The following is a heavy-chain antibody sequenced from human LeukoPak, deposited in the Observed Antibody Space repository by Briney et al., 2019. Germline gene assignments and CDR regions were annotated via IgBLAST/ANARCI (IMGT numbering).Heavy chain of an antibody. CDR3: ARVDMAAPHFDY. D-gene: IGHD6-6*01. CDR1: GSLFTSYW. V-gene: IGHV5-51*01. J-gene: IGHJ4*02. CDR2: IYPGDYDT. Sequence: GGSLEISFQGSGSLFTSYWSGGLRRLPGKGREWMGIIYPGDYDTRYSPSFQGQVTISADKSISTAYLQWSSLKASDTAMYYCARVDMAAPHFDYWGQGTLVTVSS.